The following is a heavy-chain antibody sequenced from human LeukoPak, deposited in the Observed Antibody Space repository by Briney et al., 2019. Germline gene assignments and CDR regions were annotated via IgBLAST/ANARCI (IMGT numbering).Heavy chain of an antibody. Sequence: SETLSLTCTVSGGSLSSGSYYWSWIRQPAGKGLEWIGRIYTSGSTNYNPSLKSRVTISVDTSKNQFSLKLSSVTAADTAVYYCARVRFCSSTSCYSWGYAFDIWGQGTMVTVSS. CDR3: ARVRFCSSTSCYSWGYAFDI. D-gene: IGHD2-2*01. J-gene: IGHJ3*02. V-gene: IGHV4-61*02. CDR1: GGSLSSGSYY. CDR2: IYTSGST.